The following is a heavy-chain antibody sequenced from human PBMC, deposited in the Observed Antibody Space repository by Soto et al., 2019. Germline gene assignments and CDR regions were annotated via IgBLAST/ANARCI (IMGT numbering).Heavy chain of an antibody. V-gene: IGHV3-23*01. CDR1: GFTYSSHG. D-gene: IGHD5-12*01. Sequence: EAQLPESGGELIQPGGSLRLSCAASGFTYSSHGMSWVRQARGKGLEWIAGLSRGGGSTYYADSVKGRFTISRDNSKNTLDLIMNNLRVEDTALYYCARDGQYRTDGFDVWGQGTMVTVSS. CDR3: ARDGQYRTDGFDV. CDR2: LSRGGGST. J-gene: IGHJ3*01.